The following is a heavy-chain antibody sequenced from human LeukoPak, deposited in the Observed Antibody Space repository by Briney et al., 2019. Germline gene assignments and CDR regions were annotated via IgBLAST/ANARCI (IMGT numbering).Heavy chain of an antibody. CDR2: IDYSGDTT. CDR3: AKDMGYCSSATCYGLDY. V-gene: IGHV3-23*01. CDR1: GFTLSSYE. Sequence: GGSLRLSCTASGFTLSSYEMTWIRQAPGKGLEWVSSIDYSGDTTYYADSVKGRFTISRDNSKNTLFLQMNSLRAEDTAIYYCAKDMGYCSSATCYGLDYWGQGTLVTVSS. D-gene: IGHD2-2*01. J-gene: IGHJ4*02.